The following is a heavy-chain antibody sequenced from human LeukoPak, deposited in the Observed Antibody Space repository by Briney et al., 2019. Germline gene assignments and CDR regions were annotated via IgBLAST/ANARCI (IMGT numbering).Heavy chain of an antibody. CDR1: GFTFSSYN. D-gene: IGHD6-19*01. Sequence: GGSLRLPCAASGFTFSSYNMNWVRQAPGKGLEWVSSISSGTTYIYYADSVKGRFTISRDNAKNSLFLQMNSLRAEDTAVYHCARDPFSSGWYTNTFDIWGQGTMVTVSS. CDR2: ISSGTTYI. J-gene: IGHJ3*02. CDR3: ARDPFSSGWYTNTFDI. V-gene: IGHV3-21*01.